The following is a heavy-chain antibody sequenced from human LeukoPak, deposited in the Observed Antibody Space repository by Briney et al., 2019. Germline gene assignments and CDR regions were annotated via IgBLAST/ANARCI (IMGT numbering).Heavy chain of an antibody. CDR1: GFTFSSYS. CDR3: AKENCSSTTCYTLFDY. D-gene: IGHD2-2*02. V-gene: IGHV3-21*01. J-gene: IGHJ4*02. Sequence: GGSLRLSCAASGFTFSSYSMNWVRQAPGKGLEWVSSISSSSSYIYYADSVKGRFTISRDNSKNTLYLQMNSLRAEDTAVYYCAKENCSSTTCYTLFDYWGQGTLVTVSS. CDR2: ISSSSSYI.